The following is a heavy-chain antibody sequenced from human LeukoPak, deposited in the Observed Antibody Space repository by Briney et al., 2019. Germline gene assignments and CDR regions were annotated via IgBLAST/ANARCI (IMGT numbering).Heavy chain of an antibody. Sequence: GGSLRLSCAASGFTLSSYAMTWVRQAPGRGLEWVSIITTSGDDTHHADSVKGRFTISRDNSKNTLSLQMNSLRAEDTAVYYCAKLTTMIQGVSWYLDYWGQGTLVTVSS. CDR1: GFTLSSYA. D-gene: IGHD3-10*01. CDR3: AKLTTMIQGVSWYLDY. V-gene: IGHV3-23*01. CDR2: ITTSGDDT. J-gene: IGHJ4*02.